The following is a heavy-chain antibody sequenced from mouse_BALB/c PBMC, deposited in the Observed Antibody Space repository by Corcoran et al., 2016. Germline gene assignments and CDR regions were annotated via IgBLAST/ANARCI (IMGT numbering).Heavy chain of an antibody. D-gene: IGHD2-1*01. V-gene: IGHV14-1*02. J-gene: IGHJ3*01. CDR2: IDPENGNT. CDR3: ARGGGNYEAWFAY. Sequence: EVQLQQSGAELVRPGALVKLSCKASGFNIKDYYMHWVKQRPEQGLEWIGWIDPENGNTIYDPKFQGKASITADTSSNTAYLQLSSLTSEDTAVYYCARGGGNYEAWFAYWGQGTLVTVSA. CDR1: GFNIKDYY.